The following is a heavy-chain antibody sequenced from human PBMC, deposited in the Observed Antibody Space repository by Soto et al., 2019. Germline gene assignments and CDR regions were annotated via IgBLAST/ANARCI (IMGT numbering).Heavy chain of an antibody. D-gene: IGHD6-13*01. Sequence: VQLVESGGGLVQPGRSLRLSCAASGFTFDDYAMHWVRQAPGKGLEWVSGISWNSGSIGYADSVKGRFTISRDNAKNSLYLQMNSLRAEDTALYYCAKGTLVRSAFDIWGQGTMVTVSS. CDR1: GFTFDDYA. V-gene: IGHV3-9*01. J-gene: IGHJ3*02. CDR3: AKGTLVRSAFDI. CDR2: ISWNSGSI.